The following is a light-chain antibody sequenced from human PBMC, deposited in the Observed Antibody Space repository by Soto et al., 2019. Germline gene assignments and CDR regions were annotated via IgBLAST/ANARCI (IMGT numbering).Light chain of an antibody. J-gene: IGKJ1*01. CDR3: QQYDYSRT. Sequence: IQLTHSPSSLAASVLGTVTITCRASQSIAPSLAWYQHKPGESPKLLIYDVSSLETGVPSRFSGSGSGTEFSLTIRGLQPDDFATYYCQQYDYSRTFGQGTKVDIK. CDR1: QSIAPS. CDR2: DVS. V-gene: IGKV1-5*01.